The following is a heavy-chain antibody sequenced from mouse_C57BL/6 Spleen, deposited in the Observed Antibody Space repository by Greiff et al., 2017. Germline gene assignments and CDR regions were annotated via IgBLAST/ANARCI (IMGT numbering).Heavy chain of an antibody. CDR3: TREGGDYGPAYYFDD. Sequence: QVQLQQSGAELVRPGASVTLSCKASGYTFTDYEMHWVKQTPVHGLEWIGAIDPETGGTAYNQKFKGKAILTADKSSSTAYMELRSLTSEDSAVYYCTREGGDYGPAYYFDDWGQGTTLTVSS. D-gene: IGHD1-2*01. J-gene: IGHJ2*01. V-gene: IGHV1-15*01. CDR1: GYTFTDYE. CDR2: IDPETGGT.